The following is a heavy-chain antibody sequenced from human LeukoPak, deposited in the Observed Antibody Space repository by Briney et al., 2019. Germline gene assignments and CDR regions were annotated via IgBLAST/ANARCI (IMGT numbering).Heavy chain of an antibody. CDR3: ARAGPTGWYLDY. J-gene: IGHJ4*02. D-gene: IGHD2-15*01. CDR2: ISSSSSYI. Sequence: AGGSLRLSCAASGFTFSSYSMNWVRQAPGKGLEWVSSISSSSSYIYYADSVKGRFTISRDNAKNSLYLQMNSLRAEDTALYYCARAGPTGWYLDYWGQGTLVTVSS. V-gene: IGHV3-21*04. CDR1: GFTFSSYS.